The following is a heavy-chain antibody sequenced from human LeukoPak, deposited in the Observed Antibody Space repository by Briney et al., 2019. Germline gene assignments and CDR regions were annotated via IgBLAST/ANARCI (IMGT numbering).Heavy chain of an antibody. CDR2: INPNSGVT. CDR1: GHTFTGYY. D-gene: IGHD4-17*01. Sequence: ASAKVSCKASGHTFTGYYMHWVRQAPGQGLEWLGWINPNSGVTNYAQKSQGRITMTRDTSITTVYMELSRLRSDDTAVYYCARVVGYGDYPFDYWGQGTLVTVSS. J-gene: IGHJ4*02. CDR3: ARVVGYGDYPFDY. V-gene: IGHV1-2*02.